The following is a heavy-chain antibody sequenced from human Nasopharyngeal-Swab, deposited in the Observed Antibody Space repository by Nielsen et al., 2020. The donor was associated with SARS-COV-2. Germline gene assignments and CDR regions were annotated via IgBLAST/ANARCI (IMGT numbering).Heavy chain of an antibody. Sequence: VRQMPGKGLVGVSRIGPDGRETSFADPVKGRFTISRDNAKNTLYLQMNSLRAEDTAVYFCARGSSDWRGIDYWGQGTLVTVSS. J-gene: IGHJ4*02. CDR2: IGPDGRET. V-gene: IGHV3-74*01. D-gene: IGHD6-19*01. CDR3: ARGSSDWRGIDY.